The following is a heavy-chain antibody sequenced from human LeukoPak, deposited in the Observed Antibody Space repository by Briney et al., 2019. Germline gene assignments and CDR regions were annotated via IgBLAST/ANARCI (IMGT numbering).Heavy chain of an antibody. V-gene: IGHV4-4*02. J-gene: IGHJ4*02. CDR3: ARRPFGGRSAYSY. Sequence: SETLSLTCAVSGGSGGSISSSNYWSWVRQPPGKGLEWIGEIYHSGRTNYNPSLKSRVTISVDTSKNQFSLKLSSVTAADTAVYYCARRPFGGRSAYSYWGQGTLVTVSS. CDR1: GGSGGSISSSNY. D-gene: IGHD5-12*01. CDR2: IYHSGRT.